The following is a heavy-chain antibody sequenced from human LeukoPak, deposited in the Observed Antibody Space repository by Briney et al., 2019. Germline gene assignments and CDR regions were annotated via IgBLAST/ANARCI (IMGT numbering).Heavy chain of an antibody. CDR1: GFTLSSYA. D-gene: IGHD2-15*01. CDR3: ARQGGYCSGGSCYSKYYFDY. CDR2: IYYSGTT. V-gene: IGHV4-59*08. Sequence: GSLRLSCAASGFTLSSYAMSWVRQAPGKGLEWIGYIYYSGTTNYNPSLKSRVTISVDTSKNQFSLKLSSVTAADTAVYYCARQGGYCSGGSCYSKYYFDYWGQGTLVTVSS. J-gene: IGHJ4*02.